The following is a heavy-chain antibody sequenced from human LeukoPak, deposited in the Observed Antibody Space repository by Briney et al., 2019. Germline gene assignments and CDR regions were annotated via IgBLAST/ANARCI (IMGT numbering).Heavy chain of an antibody. CDR1: GGSVTSYY. V-gene: IGHV4-4*07. CDR2: MYISGST. D-gene: IGHD3-22*01. J-gene: IGHJ4*02. Sequence: PSETLSLTCTVSGGSVTSYYWSWIRQPAGKGLEWIGRMYISGSTNYNPSLKSRVTMSVDTSKNQFSLKLTSVTAADTAVYYCARGPPTDYYDGSGYYYFDYWGQGTLVTVSS. CDR3: ARGPPTDYYDGSGYYYFDY.